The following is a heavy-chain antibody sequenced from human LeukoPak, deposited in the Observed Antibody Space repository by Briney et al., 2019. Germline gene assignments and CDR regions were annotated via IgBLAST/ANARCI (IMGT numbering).Heavy chain of an antibody. J-gene: IGHJ6*02. V-gene: IGHV1-2*02. Sequence: ASVKVSCTASGYTFTGYYMHWVRQAPGQGLEWMGGINPNSGGTNYAQKFQGRVTMTRDTSISTAYMELSRLRSDDTAVYYCAREPLQVASYDILTGYYGDYYYYGMDVWGQGTTVTVSS. CDR3: AREPLQVASYDILTGYYGDYYYYGMDV. CDR2: INPNSGGT. D-gene: IGHD3-9*01. CDR1: GYTFTGYY.